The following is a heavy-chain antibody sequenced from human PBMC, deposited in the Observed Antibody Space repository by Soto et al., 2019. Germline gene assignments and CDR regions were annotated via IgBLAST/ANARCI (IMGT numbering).Heavy chain of an antibody. J-gene: IGHJ2*01. D-gene: IGHD2-15*01. CDR3: ARTRGGWYFDL. CDR2: ISYGGGI. V-gene: IGHV4-59*11. CDR1: DGSISSHY. Sequence: QVQLQESGPGVVKPSETLSLTCTVSDGSISSHYWSWIRQPPGKGLEWIAYISYGGGINYNPSLKSRVTTSVDISKNQISLEVSSVTAADTAVYHCARTRGGWYFDLWGRGTLVTVSS.